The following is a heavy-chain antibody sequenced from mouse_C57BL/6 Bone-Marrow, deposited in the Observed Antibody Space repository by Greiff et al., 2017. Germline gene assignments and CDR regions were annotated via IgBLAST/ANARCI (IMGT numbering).Heavy chain of an antibody. Sequence: EVKVVESGGGLVQPGGSLKLSCAASGFTFSDYYMYWVRQTPEKRLEWVAYISNGGGSTYYPDTVKGRFTISRDNAKNTLYLQMSRLKSEDTAMYYCARHDFFAYWGQGTLVTVSA. D-gene: IGHD2-13*01. CDR2: ISNGGGST. CDR1: GFTFSDYY. J-gene: IGHJ3*01. V-gene: IGHV5-12*01. CDR3: ARHDFFAY.